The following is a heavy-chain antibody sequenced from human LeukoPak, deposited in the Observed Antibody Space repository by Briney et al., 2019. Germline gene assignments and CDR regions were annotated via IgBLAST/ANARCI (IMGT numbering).Heavy chain of an antibody. V-gene: IGHV3-48*03. CDR2: ISSSGSTK. Sequence: GGSLRLSCAASGFPFSSYEMDWVRQAPGKGLEWLSYISSSGSTKYYADSVRGRFIISRDNAKNSLYLQMNSLRFEDTAVYYCARDWQWLPDYWGQGTRVTVSS. CDR3: ARDWQWLPDY. CDR1: GFPFSSYE. D-gene: IGHD6-19*01. J-gene: IGHJ4*02.